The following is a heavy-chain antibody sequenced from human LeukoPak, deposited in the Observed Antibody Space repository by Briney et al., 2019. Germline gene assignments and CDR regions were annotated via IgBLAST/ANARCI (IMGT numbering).Heavy chain of an antibody. Sequence: GGSLRLSCAASGFTFSSYGMHWVRQAPGKGLEWVAVIWYDGSNKYYADSMKGRFTISRDNSKNTLYLQMNSLRAEDTAVYYCARDSSTKDYYDSSGYDPYFDYWGQGTLVTVSS. CDR2: IWYDGSNK. D-gene: IGHD3-22*01. V-gene: IGHV3-33*01. CDR1: GFTFSSYG. J-gene: IGHJ4*02. CDR3: ARDSSTKDYYDSSGYDPYFDY.